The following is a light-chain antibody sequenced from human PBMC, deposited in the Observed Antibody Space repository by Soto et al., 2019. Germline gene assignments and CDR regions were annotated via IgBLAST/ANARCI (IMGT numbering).Light chain of an antibody. CDR3: QQYGTSPPYT. CDR2: GAS. Sequence: EIVLTQSPGTLSLSPGERATLSCRASQSIRSSYLAWYQQKPGQAPRLLIYGASSRATGIPDRFSGSGSGTDLTLTIGRLEPEDFAVYYCQQYGTSPPYTFGQGTKLEIK. V-gene: IGKV3-20*01. CDR1: QSIRSSY. J-gene: IGKJ2*01.